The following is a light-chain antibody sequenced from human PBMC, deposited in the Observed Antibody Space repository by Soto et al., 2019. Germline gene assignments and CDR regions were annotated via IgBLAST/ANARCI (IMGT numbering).Light chain of an antibody. Sequence: SLVALSLSPGERATLSCRASQSVSSFLAWYQQKPGQPPRLLIYDASNRATGIPARFSGSGSGTDFTLPISSLEAEDFAVYCCADRSSWLGRSAHGSKL. V-gene: IGKV3-11*01. CDR2: DAS. J-gene: IGKJ2*03. CDR1: QSVSSF. CDR3: ADRSSWLGR.